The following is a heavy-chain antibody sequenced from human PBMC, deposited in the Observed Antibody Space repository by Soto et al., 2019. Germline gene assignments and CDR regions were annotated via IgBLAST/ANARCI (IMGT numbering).Heavy chain of an antibody. V-gene: IGHV3-13*01. CDR1: GFTFSSYD. Sequence: GGSLRLSCAASGFTFSSYDMHWVRQATGKGLEWVSAIGTAGDTYYPGSVKGRFTISRENAKNSLYLQMNSLRAGDTAVYYCARGIVVVPAAIWADYYYYMDVWGKGTTVTVSS. D-gene: IGHD2-2*02. J-gene: IGHJ6*03. CDR3: ARGIVVVPAAIWADYYYYMDV. CDR2: IGTAGDT.